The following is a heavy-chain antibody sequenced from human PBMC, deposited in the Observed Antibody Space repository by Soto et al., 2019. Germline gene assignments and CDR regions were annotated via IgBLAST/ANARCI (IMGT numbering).Heavy chain of an antibody. CDR3: ARGPSPSSMIVVVYFDY. CDR2: IIPIFGTA. CDR1: GGTFSSYA. Sequence: AASVKVSCKASGGTFSSYAISWVRQAPGQGLEWMGGIIPIFGTANYAQKFQGRVTITADESTSTAYMELSSLRSEDTAVYYCARGPSPSSMIVVVYFDYWGQGTLVTVSS. V-gene: IGHV1-69*13. D-gene: IGHD3-22*01. J-gene: IGHJ4*02.